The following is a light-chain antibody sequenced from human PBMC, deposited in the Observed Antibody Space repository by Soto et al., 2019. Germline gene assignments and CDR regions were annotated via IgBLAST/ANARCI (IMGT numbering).Light chain of an antibody. V-gene: IGKV4-1*01. CDR1: QSVLYSSNNKNY. J-gene: IGKJ2*01. Sequence: DIVMTQSPESLAVSLGERATINCKSSQSVLYSSNNKNYIAWFQQKPGQAPKLVIYWASTRESGVPDRFSGSESGTDFTLTISSLQAEDVGVYYCQQYYTSPYTFGQGPKLEIK. CDR3: QQYYTSPYT. CDR2: WAS.